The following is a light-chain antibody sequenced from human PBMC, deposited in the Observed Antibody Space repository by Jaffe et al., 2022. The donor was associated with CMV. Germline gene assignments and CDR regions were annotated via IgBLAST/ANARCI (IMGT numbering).Light chain of an antibody. CDR3: QQYYSAPPR. V-gene: IGKV4-1*01. CDR2: WAS. J-gene: IGKJ1*01. CDR1: QNILYSSDNKNY. Sequence: DIVMTQSPDSLAVSLGERATINCKSSQNILYSSDNKNYLAWYQQKPGQPPRMLLYWASIRQSGVPDRFSAGGSGTDFTLTISSLQAEDVAVYYCQQYYSAPPRFGQGTKVEIK.